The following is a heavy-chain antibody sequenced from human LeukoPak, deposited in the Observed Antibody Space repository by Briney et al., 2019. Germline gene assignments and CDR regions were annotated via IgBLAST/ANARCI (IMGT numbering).Heavy chain of an antibody. D-gene: IGHD2-8*01. Sequence: SETLSLTCTVSAGSISNYYWSWIRQPAGKGLEWIGRICPSGITNYNPSLMSRVTMSVDTSKNQFSLELISVTAADTAVYYCARDVPYCTNGLCYVRDYYYYIDVWGKGSTVTVSS. V-gene: IGHV4-4*07. CDR3: ARDVPYCTNGLCYVRDYYYYIDV. CDR2: ICPSGIT. J-gene: IGHJ6*03. CDR1: AGSISNYY.